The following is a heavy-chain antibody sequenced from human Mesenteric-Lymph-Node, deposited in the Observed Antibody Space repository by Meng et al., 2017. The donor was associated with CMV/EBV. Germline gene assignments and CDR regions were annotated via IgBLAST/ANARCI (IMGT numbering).Heavy chain of an antibody. CDR1: GFTFSTSW. CDR3: AKFTVVVPAAFFDY. Sequence: GESLKISCVASGFTFSTSWMSWVRQAPGRGLEWVANIKQDGSEKYYVDSVKGRFTISRDNSKNTLYLQMNSLRAEDTAVYYCAKFTVVVPAAFFDYWGQGTLVTVSS. D-gene: IGHD2-2*01. J-gene: IGHJ4*02. V-gene: IGHV3-7*03. CDR2: IKQDGSEK.